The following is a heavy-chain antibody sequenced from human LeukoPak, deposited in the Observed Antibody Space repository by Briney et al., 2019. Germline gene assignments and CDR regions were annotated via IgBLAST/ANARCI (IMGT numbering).Heavy chain of an antibody. CDR1: RFTFSIYW. CDR3: AREVTATLDY. V-gene: IGHV3-74*01. J-gene: IGHJ4*02. Sequence: GGSLTLSCAPSRFTFSIYWMHCVRQAPGRGLVWDSRINSVVSRTSYGDSVKGRFTIQRDNAKNTLYLQMNSLRAADTAVYYCAREVTATLDYSGQGDLVTVSS. D-gene: IGHD5-18*01. CDR2: INSVVSRT.